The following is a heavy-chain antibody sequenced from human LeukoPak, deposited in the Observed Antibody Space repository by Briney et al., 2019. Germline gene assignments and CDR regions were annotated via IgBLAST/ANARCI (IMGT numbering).Heavy chain of an antibody. Sequence: SETLSLTCAVYGGSFSDYYWTWIRQPPGKGLEWIGEINRSGSTNYNPSLKSRVTISVDTSKNQFSLKLSSVTAADTAVYYCAREEARSGYYGSGSSFHWFDPWGQGTQVTVSS. V-gene: IGHV4-34*01. CDR3: AREEARSGYYGSGSSFHWFDP. CDR2: INRSGST. J-gene: IGHJ5*02. CDR1: GGSFSDYY. D-gene: IGHD3-10*01.